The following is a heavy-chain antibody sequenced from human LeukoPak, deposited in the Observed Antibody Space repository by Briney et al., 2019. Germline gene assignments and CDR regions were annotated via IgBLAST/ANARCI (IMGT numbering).Heavy chain of an antibody. V-gene: IGHV3-21*01. D-gene: IGHD3-3*01. CDR2: ISSSSSYI. J-gene: IGHJ4*02. Sequence: GGSLRLSCAASGFTFSSYGMSWVRQAPGKGLEWVSSISSSSSYIYYADSVKGRFTISRDNAKNSLYLQMNSLRAEDTAVYYCARDDGSYYDFWSGYYFAYWGQGTLVTVSS. CDR3: ARDDGSYYDFWSGYYFAY. CDR1: GFTFSSYG.